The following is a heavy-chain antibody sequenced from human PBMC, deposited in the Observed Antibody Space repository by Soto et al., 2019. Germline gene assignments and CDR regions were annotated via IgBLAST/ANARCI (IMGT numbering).Heavy chain of an antibody. Sequence: SVKVSCTASGGTFSSYAISWVRQAPGQGLEWMGGIIPIFGTANYAQKFQGRVTITADESTSTAYMELSSLRSEDTAVYYCARDNVGATRYYYYAMDVWGQGTTVTVSS. J-gene: IGHJ6*02. CDR2: IIPIFGTA. V-gene: IGHV1-69*13. CDR3: ARDNVGATRYYYYAMDV. D-gene: IGHD1-26*01. CDR1: GGTFSSYA.